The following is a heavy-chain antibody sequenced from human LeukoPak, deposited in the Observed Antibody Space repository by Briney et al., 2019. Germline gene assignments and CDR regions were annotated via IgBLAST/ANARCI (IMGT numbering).Heavy chain of an antibody. CDR2: INPDGSNT. Sequence: SGGSLRLSCAASGFTFNSYWMHWVRQAPGKGLVWVSRINPDGSNTIYADSVKGRFTISRDNVKNTLYLQTNSLRAEDTAVYYCTRDLLTYYDAFDYWGQGTLVTVSS. D-gene: IGHD3-3*01. V-gene: IGHV3-74*01. J-gene: IGHJ4*02. CDR1: GFTFNSYW. CDR3: TRDLLTYYDAFDY.